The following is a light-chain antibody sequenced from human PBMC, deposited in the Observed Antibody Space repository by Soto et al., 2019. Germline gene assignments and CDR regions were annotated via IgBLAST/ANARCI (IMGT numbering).Light chain of an antibody. V-gene: IGLV2-8*01. Sequence: QSAVAQPPSASGSPGQSVTISCTGTSSDVGAYKYVSWYQHHPGKAPKLIIYEVSQRPSGVPDRFSGSKSGNTASLTVSGLQAEDEAHYYCTSYAGSNDRYVFGTGTKVTVL. J-gene: IGLJ1*01. CDR3: TSYAGSNDRYV. CDR1: SSDVGAYKY. CDR2: EVS.